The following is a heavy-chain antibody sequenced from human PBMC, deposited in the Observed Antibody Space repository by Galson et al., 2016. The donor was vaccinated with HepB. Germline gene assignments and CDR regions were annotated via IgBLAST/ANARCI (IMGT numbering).Heavy chain of an antibody. CDR2: INPKSGGT. CDR1: GYTFTDYY. V-gene: IGHV1-2*02. D-gene: IGHD1-1*01. Sequence: SVKVSCKASGYTFTDYYIHWVRQALGQGLEWMGWINPKSGGTNYAQRFQGRVTMTGDTSISTAYMELSRLTSDDTAVYYCARPLKVATTYYYYTVDVWGRGTTVTVAS. CDR3: ARPLKVATTYYYYTVDV. J-gene: IGHJ6*04.